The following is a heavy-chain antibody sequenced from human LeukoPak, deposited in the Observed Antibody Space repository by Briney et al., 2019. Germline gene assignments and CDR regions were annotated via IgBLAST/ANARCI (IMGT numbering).Heavy chain of an antibody. D-gene: IGHD3-16*01. Sequence: GGSLRLSCAASGFTFGSYGMHWVRQAPGMGLEWVAIISYDGRNKYYADSVKGRFTISRDNSGNTLYLQMNSLRAEDTALYYCAKLRVDAYVSPNVFWGQGTLVTVSS. CDR1: GFTFGSYG. CDR3: AKLRVDAYVSPNVF. V-gene: IGHV3-30*18. CDR2: ISYDGRNK. J-gene: IGHJ4*02.